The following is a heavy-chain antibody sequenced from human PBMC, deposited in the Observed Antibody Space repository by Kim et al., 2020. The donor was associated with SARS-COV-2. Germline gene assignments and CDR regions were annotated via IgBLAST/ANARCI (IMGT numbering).Heavy chain of an antibody. V-gene: IGHV4-31*03. CDR1: GGSISSGGYY. CDR2: IYYSGST. CDR3: AGAKYYPIVDSMGLDFDY. D-gene: IGHD3-22*01. J-gene: IGHJ4*02. Sequence: SETLSLTCTVSGGSISSGGYYWSWIRQHPGKGLEWIGYIYYSGSTYYNPSLKSRVTISVDTSKNQFSLKLSSVTAADTAVYYCAGAKYYPIVDSMGLDFDYWGQGTLVTVSS.